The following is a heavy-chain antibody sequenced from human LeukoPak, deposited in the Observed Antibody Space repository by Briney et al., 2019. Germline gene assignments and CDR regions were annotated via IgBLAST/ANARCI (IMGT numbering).Heavy chain of an antibody. V-gene: IGHV1-69*13. CDR1: GGSFSTYA. J-gene: IGHJ1*01. Sequence: ASVKVSCKASGGSFSTYAISRVRQAPGQGLEWMGGITPLFGTASYAQKFQGRLTITADESTSTAYMELSSLRSEDTAVYYCARDSSEVRSLIVHWGQGTQVTVSS. CDR2: ITPLFGTA. CDR3: ARDSSEVRSLIVH. D-gene: IGHD2-15*01.